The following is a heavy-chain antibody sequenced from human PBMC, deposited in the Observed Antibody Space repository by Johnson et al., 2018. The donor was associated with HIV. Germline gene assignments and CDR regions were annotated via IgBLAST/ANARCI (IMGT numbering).Heavy chain of an antibody. Sequence: VQLVESGGGVVRPGGSLRLSCAASGFTFDDYGMSWVRQAPGKGLEWVSGINWNGGSTYYADSVKGRFPISRDNSKNTLYLQMNSLRAEDTAVYYCAREDQNWNYDHAFDIWGQGTMVTVSS. V-gene: IGHV3-20*04. D-gene: IGHD1-7*01. J-gene: IGHJ3*02. CDR3: AREDQNWNYDHAFDI. CDR1: GFTFDDYG. CDR2: INWNGGST.